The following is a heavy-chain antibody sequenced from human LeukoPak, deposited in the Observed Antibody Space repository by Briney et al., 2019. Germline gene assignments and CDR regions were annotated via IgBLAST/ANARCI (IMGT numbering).Heavy chain of an antibody. CDR1: GFNFRSFG. D-gene: IGHD1-26*01. J-gene: IGHJ4*02. V-gene: IGHV3-30*03. CDR2: VSFERNDK. CDR3: ARDPLRRGTSYLDN. Sequence: GGSLRLSCAASGFNFRSFGFHWVRQAPGKGLEWLAIVSFERNDKYYADSVKGRFTISGDESNNTLYLQMNSLRSDDTAVYYCARDPLRRGTSYLDNWGQGTLVTVAS.